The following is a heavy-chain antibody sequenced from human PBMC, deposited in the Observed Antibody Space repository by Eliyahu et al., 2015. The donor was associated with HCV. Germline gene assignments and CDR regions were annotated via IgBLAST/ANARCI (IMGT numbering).Heavy chain of an antibody. CDR2: VYYTGNT. CDR1: GGSMGTFY. D-gene: IGHD6-19*01. CDR3: ARDFPVAGTTI. Sequence: QVQLQESGPGLVXPSETLSLTCTVSGGSMGTFYWNWIRQPPGKELEWMGYVYYTGNTKYNPSVKSRVTISVDRSKNQFSLRLTSVTAADTAVYFCARDFPVAGTTIWGQGTNGHRLF. V-gene: IGHV4-59*01. J-gene: IGHJ3*02.